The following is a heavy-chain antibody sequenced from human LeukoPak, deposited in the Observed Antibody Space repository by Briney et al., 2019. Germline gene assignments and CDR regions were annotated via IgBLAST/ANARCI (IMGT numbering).Heavy chain of an antibody. V-gene: IGHV1-58*02. CDR2: IVVGSGNT. D-gene: IGHD3-10*01. CDR1: GFTFTSSA. J-gene: IGHJ4*02. CDR3: AADGNYYGSGSYSANY. Sequence: SVKVSCKASGFTFTSSAMQWVRQARGQRLEWIGWIVVGSGNTNYAQKFQERVTITRDMSTSTAYMELSSLRSEDTAVYYCAADGNYYGSGSYSANYWGQGTLVTVSS.